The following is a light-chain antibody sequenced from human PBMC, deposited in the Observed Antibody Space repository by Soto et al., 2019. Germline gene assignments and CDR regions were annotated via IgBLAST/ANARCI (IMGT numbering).Light chain of an antibody. Sequence: DTQVTQSPSFLSASVGDRVTSTCRASQDTSRSLGWYQQKPGKAPKLLIYAASTLHSGVPSRFSGSGSGTEFTLTISSLQPEDFATYYCQQLYTYPLTFGGGTKVDI. CDR2: AAS. CDR3: QQLYTYPLT. J-gene: IGKJ4*02. V-gene: IGKV1-9*01. CDR1: QDTSRS.